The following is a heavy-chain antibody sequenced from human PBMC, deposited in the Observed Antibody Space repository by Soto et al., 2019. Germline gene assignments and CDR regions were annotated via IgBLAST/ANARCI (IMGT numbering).Heavy chain of an antibody. CDR3: ARGYYDSSGYYLPPGRFDY. CDR2: IYHSGST. J-gene: IGHJ4*02. V-gene: IGHV4-38-2*02. D-gene: IGHD3-22*01. Sequence: SETLSLTCTVSGYSISSGYYWGWIRQPPGKGLEWIGSIYHSGSTYYNPSLKSRVTISVDTSKNQFSLKLSSVTAADTAVYYCARGYYDSSGYYLPPGRFDYWGQGTLVTVSS. CDR1: GYSISSGYY.